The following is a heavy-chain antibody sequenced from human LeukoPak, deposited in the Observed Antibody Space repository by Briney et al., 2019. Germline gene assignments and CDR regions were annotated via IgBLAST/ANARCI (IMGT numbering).Heavy chain of an antibody. CDR3: ARDESPRYYDNSDYYPDAFDI. CDR2: ISTTSTYI. Sequence: PGGSLRPSCAASGFTFSTYFMNWVRQAPGRGLEWVSSISTTSTYIYYADSVKGRFTISRDNAKNSLYLQMNGLRAEDTAVYYCARDESPRYYDNSDYYPDAFDIWGRGTMVTVSS. J-gene: IGHJ3*02. D-gene: IGHD3-22*01. V-gene: IGHV3-21*01. CDR1: GFTFSTYF.